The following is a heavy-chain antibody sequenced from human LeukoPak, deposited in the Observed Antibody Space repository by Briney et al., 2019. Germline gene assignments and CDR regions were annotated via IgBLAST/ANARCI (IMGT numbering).Heavy chain of an antibody. CDR1: GFTFSSYG. D-gene: IGHD1-26*01. Sequence: SGGSLRLSCAASGFTFSSYGMHWVRQAPGKGLEWVAVIWYDGSNKYYADSVKGRFTISRDNSKNTLYLQMNSLRAEDTAVYYCARQKIVGATSGAFDIWGQGTMVTVSS. CDR3: ARQKIVGATSGAFDI. V-gene: IGHV3-33*01. CDR2: IWYDGSNK. J-gene: IGHJ3*02.